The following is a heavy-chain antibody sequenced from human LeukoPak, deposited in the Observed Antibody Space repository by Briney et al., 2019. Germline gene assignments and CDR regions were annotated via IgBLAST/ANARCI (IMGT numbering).Heavy chain of an antibody. Sequence: GGSLRLSCAASGFTVSGTHMSWVRRAPGQGLEWVSAISVSGGSTYYADSVKGRFTISRDNSKNTLYLQMNSLRAEDTAVYYCAKGHYDILTGYYVYYYYYMDVWGKGTTVTVSS. V-gene: IGHV3-23*01. J-gene: IGHJ6*03. CDR2: ISVSGGST. D-gene: IGHD3-9*01. CDR1: GFTVSGTH. CDR3: AKGHYDILTGYYVYYYYYMDV.